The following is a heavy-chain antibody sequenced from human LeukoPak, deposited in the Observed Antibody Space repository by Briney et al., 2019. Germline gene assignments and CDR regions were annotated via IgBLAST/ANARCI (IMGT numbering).Heavy chain of an antibody. Sequence: PSETLSLTCAVYGGSFSGYYWSWIRQPPGKGLEWIGEINHSGSTNYNPSLKSRVTISVDTSKTQFSLRVNSVTAADTAVYYCVRRSTPFDLWGRGNLVTVSS. V-gene: IGHV4-34*01. CDR1: GGSFSGYY. J-gene: IGHJ2*01. CDR3: VRRSTPFDL. D-gene: IGHD5/OR15-5a*01. CDR2: INHSGST.